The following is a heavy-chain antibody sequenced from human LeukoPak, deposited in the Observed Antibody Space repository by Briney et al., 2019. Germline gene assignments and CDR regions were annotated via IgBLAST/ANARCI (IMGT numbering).Heavy chain of an antibody. J-gene: IGHJ5*02. V-gene: IGHV4-34*01. CDR2: INHSGST. CDR3: ARISIAAATDNWFDP. Sequence: PSETLSLTCAVYGGSFSGYYWSWIRQPPGKGLEWIGEINHSGSTNYNPSLKSRVTISVDTSKNQFSLKLSSVTAADTAVYYCARISIAAATDNWFDPWGQGTLVTVSS. CDR1: GGSFSGYY. D-gene: IGHD6-13*01.